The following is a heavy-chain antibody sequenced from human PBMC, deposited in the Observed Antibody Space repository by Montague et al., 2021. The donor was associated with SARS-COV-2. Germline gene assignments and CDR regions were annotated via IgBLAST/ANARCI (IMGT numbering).Heavy chain of an antibody. CDR1: GFTFSNYD. Sequence: SLRLSCAASGFTFSNYDMNWDRQAPGKGPEWTSYISTSAYTTSYAGSVKGRFTISRDNGKNSLYLQMNSLRVEDTAVYYCTRDYRSIVGDGLDIWGQGTKVTVSS. CDR3: TRDYRSIVGDGLDI. V-gene: IGHV3-48*03. J-gene: IGHJ3*02. D-gene: IGHD3-16*02. CDR2: ISTSAYTT.